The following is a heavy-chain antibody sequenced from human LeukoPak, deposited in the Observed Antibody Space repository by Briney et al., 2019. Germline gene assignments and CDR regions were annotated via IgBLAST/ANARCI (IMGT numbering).Heavy chain of an antibody. Sequence: GGSLRLSCAASGFTVSSNYMSWVRQAPGKGLEWVSVIYSGGSTYYADSVKGRFTISRDNSKNTLYLQMNSLRAEDTAVYYCARDYCDRNWFDPWGQGTLVTVSS. CDR3: ARDYCDRNWFDP. V-gene: IGHV3-66*02. CDR2: IYSGGST. CDR1: GFTVSSNY. D-gene: IGHD2-15*01. J-gene: IGHJ5*02.